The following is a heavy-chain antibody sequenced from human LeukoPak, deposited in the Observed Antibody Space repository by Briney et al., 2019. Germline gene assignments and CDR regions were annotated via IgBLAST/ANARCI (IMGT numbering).Heavy chain of an antibody. CDR1: GFTFSSYS. D-gene: IGHD3-10*01. Sequence: GGSLRLSCAASGFTFSSYSMNWVRQAPGKGLEWVSSISTSSIYIYYADSVKGRFTICRDNAKNSLFLQMHNLRAEDTAVYYCARDRYYVVDYWGKGTRVTASS. CDR3: ARDRYYVVDY. CDR2: ISTSSIYI. J-gene: IGHJ4*02. V-gene: IGHV3-21*01.